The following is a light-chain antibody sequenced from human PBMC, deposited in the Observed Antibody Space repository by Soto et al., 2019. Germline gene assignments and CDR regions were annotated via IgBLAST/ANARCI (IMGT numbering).Light chain of an antibody. Sequence: EIVLTQSPGTLSLSPGERATLSCRASQSVSSSYLAWYQQKPGQAPRLLIYGASSRATGIPDRFSGSGSGPDFTLTISRLEPQDFAVYYCQQYGSSPRTFGQGKRLELK. CDR3: QQYGSSPRT. CDR2: GAS. J-gene: IGKJ5*01. CDR1: QSVSSSY. V-gene: IGKV3-20*01.